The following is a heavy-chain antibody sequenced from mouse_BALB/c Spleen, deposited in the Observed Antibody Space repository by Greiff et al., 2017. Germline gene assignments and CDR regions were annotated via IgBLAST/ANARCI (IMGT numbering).Heavy chain of an antibody. J-gene: IGHJ3*01. CDR3: ARRHDG. D-gene: IGHD2-3*01. CDR1: GFTFSSYG. Sequence: EVMLVESGGDLVKPGGSLKLSCAASGFTFSSYGMSWVRQTPDKRLEWVATISSGGSYTYYPDSVKGRFTISRDNAKNTLYLQMSSLKSEDTAMYYCARRHDGWGQGTLVTVSA. V-gene: IGHV5-6*02. CDR2: ISSGGSYT.